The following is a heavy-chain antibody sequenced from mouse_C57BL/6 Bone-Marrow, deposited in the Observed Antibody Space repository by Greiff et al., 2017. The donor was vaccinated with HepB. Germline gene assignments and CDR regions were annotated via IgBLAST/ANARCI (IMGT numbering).Heavy chain of an antibody. CDR3: TRERYYYGSSYGYYFDY. Sequence: VKLMESGAELVRPGASVTLSCKASGYTFTDYEMHWVKQTPVHGLEWIGAIDPETGGTAYNQKFKGKAILTADKSSSTAYMELRSLTSEDSAVYYCTRERYYYGSSYGYYFDYWGQGTTLTVSS. CDR1: GYTFTDYE. J-gene: IGHJ2*01. V-gene: IGHV1-15*01. D-gene: IGHD1-1*01. CDR2: IDPETGGT.